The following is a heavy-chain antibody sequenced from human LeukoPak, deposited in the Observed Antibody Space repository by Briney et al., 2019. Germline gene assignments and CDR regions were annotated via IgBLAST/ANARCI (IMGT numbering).Heavy chain of an antibody. D-gene: IGHD2-15*01. J-gene: IGHJ4*02. CDR1: GFSISSNTYY. Sequence: SETVSLTCTVSGFSISSNTYYWAWIRQPPGKGLGWMGSVDYGGSTYSNPSLKNRLTISRDTSKNQFSMKVRFVTAADTAVYYCARLLGAAKTDYFDYWGQG. CDR3: ARLLGAAKTDYFDY. CDR2: VDYGGST. V-gene: IGHV4-39*01.